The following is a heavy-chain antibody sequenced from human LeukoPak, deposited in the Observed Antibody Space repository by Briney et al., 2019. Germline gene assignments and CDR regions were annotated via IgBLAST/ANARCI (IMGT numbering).Heavy chain of an antibody. CDR1: GGSVSSGSYF. J-gene: IGHJ3*02. CDR2: IYYSGST. V-gene: IGHV4-61*01. Sequence: SETLSLTCTVSGGSVSSGSYFWSWIRQPPGKGLEWNGYIYYSGSTNYNPSLKSRVTISVDTSKNQFSLKLSSVTAADTAVYYCARDPPSGSYLPVAFDIWGQGTMVTVSS. CDR3: ARDPPSGSYLPVAFDI. D-gene: IGHD1-26*01.